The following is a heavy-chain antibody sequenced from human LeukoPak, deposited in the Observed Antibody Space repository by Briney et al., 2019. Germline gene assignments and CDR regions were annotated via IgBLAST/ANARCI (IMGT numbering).Heavy chain of an antibody. CDR1: GFTVSSDY. V-gene: IGHV3-66*02. Sequence: PGGSLRLSCAVSGFTVSSDYMCWVRQAPGKGPEWVSVIYSGSNTYHVDSVKGRFTISRDNSKNTLYLQMSSLRVEDTAVYYCARAPWNDGHEGDYWGQGTLVTVSS. D-gene: IGHD1-1*01. CDR2: IYSGSNT. CDR3: ARAPWNDGHEGDY. J-gene: IGHJ4*02.